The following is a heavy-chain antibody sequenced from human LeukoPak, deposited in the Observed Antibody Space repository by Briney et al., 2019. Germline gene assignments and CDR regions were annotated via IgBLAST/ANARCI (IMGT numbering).Heavy chain of an antibody. V-gene: IGHV1-46*01. J-gene: IGHJ4*02. D-gene: IGHD6-19*01. CDR3: ANGIAVAGLGY. CDR2: INPSGGST. CDR1: GYTFTGYY. Sequence: GASVKVSCKAFGYTFTGYYMHWVRQAPGQGLEWMGIINPSGGSTSYAQKFQGRVTMTRDMSTSTVYMELSSLRSEDTAVYYCANGIAVAGLGYWGQGTLVTVSS.